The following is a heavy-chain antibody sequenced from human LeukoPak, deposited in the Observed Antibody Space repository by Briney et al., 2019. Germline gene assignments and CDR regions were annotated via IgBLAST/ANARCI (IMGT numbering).Heavy chain of an antibody. Sequence: SETLSLTCTVSGGSISSSSYYWGWIRQPPGKGLEWIGSIYYSGSTYYNPSLKSRVTISVDTSKNQFSLKLSSVTAADTAVYYCARDLPLVFPDYWGQGTLVTVSS. CDR1: GGSISSSSYY. CDR2: IYYSGST. CDR3: ARDLPLVFPDY. J-gene: IGHJ4*02. V-gene: IGHV4-39*07. D-gene: IGHD5/OR15-5a*01.